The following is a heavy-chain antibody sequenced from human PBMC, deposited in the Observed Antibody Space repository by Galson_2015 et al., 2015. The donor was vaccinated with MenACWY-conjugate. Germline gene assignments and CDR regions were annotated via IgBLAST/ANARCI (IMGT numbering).Heavy chain of an antibody. CDR2: IYYSGST. D-gene: IGHD6-19*01. CDR1: GGSFSSSSYY. V-gene: IGHV4-39*07. CDR3: ARDRIAVAGDNFDY. Sequence: SETLSLTCTVSGGSFSSSSYYWGWLRQPPGKGLEWIGSIYYSGSTYYNPSLKSRVTISVDTFKNQFSLKLSSVTAADTAVYYCARDRIAVAGDNFDYWGQGTLVTVSS. J-gene: IGHJ4*02.